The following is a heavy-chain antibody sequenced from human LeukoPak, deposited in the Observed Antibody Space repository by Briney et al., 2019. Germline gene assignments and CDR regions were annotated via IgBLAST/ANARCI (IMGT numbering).Heavy chain of an antibody. Sequence: GSLRLSCTVSGFTFSSYWMSWVRQPPGKGLEWIGSIYYSGSTYYNPSLKSRVTISVDTSKNQFSLKLSSVTAADTAVYYCARPIHERKDAFDIWGQGTMVTVSS. J-gene: IGHJ3*02. CDR3: ARPIHERKDAFDI. CDR1: GFTFSSYW. CDR2: IYYSGST. V-gene: IGHV4-39*01. D-gene: IGHD2-2*03.